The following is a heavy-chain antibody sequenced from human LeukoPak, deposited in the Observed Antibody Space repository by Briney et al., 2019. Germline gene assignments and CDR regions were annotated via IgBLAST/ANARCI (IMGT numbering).Heavy chain of an antibody. CDR1: GFRFDDNA. V-gene: IGHV3-49*04. CDR2: IRSNVIGCTT. CDR3: TKLHFHDSSGYYTLLPLGAFDI. D-gene: IGHD3-22*01. Sequence: GGSLRLSCVTSGFRFDDNAMSWVRQAPGKGLEGVGLIRSNVIGCTTEYAGAVRGRFSISRDDSKSIAYLQMNSLKTEDSAIYYCTKLHFHDSSGYYTLLPLGAFDIWGQGTMVTVSS. J-gene: IGHJ3*02.